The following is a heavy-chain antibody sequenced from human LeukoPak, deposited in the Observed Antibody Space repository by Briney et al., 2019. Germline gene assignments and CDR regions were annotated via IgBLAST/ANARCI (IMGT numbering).Heavy chain of an antibody. Sequence: GATVKISCKASGYTFTDYYMHWVQQAPGKGLEWMGRVDPEDGETIYAEKFQGRVTITADTSTDTAYMELSSLRSEDTAVYYCATDPGTIYYYYMDVWGKGTTVTVSS. J-gene: IGHJ6*03. V-gene: IGHV1-69-2*01. D-gene: IGHD3-3*01. CDR3: ATDPGTIYYYYMDV. CDR1: GYTFTDYY. CDR2: VDPEDGET.